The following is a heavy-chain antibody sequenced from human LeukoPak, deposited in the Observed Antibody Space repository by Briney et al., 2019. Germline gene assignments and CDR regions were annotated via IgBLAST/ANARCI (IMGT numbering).Heavy chain of an antibody. V-gene: IGHV2-70*04. Sequence: SGPALVKPTQTLTLTCTFSGFSLSSSGLGVSWIRQPPGKALEWLARIDWDDEELYSTSLKTRLTISKDTSKNQVVLTMTNMDPVDTATYYCARTYRKGVSDSERNYYYMDVWGRGTTVTVSS. D-gene: IGHD3-10*01. CDR3: ARTYRKGVSDSERNYYYMDV. CDR1: GFSLSSSGLG. J-gene: IGHJ6*03. CDR2: IDWDDEE.